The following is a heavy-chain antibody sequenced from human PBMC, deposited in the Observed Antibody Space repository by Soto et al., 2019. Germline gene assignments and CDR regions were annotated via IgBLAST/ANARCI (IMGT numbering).Heavy chain of an antibody. D-gene: IGHD2-2*01. CDR1: GFTISTHG. Sequence: GGSLRLSCAASGFTISTHGMHWVRQAPGKGLEWVALIWSDGSNKYHADSVKGRFTISRDNSKNTLYLQMDSLRAEDTAVYYCAKGSSISRPYYFDYWGQGTLVTVSS. CDR3: AKGSSISRPYYFDY. CDR2: IWSDGSNK. J-gene: IGHJ4*02. V-gene: IGHV3-33*06.